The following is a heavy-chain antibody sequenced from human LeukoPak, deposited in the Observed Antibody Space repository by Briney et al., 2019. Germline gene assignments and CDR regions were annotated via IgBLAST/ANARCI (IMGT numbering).Heavy chain of an antibody. CDR2: ISGTGLSS. CDR3: ARSIPYGTTWYGRSDY. Sequence: GGSLRLSCAASGFTLGSFGVSWVRQAPGKGLEWVSFISGTGLSSYYADSVKGRFTISRDNSKSTLFMQMNSLRAEDTAIYYCARSIPYGTTWYGRSDYWGQGTLVTVSS. V-gene: IGHV3-23*01. CDR1: GFTLGSFG. J-gene: IGHJ4*02. D-gene: IGHD6-13*01.